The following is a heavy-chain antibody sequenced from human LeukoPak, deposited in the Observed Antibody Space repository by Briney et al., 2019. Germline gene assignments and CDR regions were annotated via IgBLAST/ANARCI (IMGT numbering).Heavy chain of an antibody. J-gene: IGHJ2*01. CDR2: IDYSGST. CDR1: GGSFSGYY. V-gene: IGHV4-34*01. D-gene: IGHD6-13*01. Sequence: SETLSLTCAVYGGSFSGYYWNWIRQPPGKGLEWIGEIDYSGSTNCNPSLKSRVTISVDTSKNQFSLKLSSVTAADTAVYFCARDRGSSWYSSVDLWGRGTLVTVSS. CDR3: ARDRGSSWYSSVDL.